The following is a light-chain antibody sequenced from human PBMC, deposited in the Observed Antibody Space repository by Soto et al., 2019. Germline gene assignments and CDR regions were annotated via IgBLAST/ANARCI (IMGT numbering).Light chain of an antibody. J-gene: IGLJ7*01. CDR3: AAWDDTLSDAV. Sequence: QSALTQPPSASATPGQGVTISCSGSSSNIGTNYVYWFQQLPGTAPKLLIYKTTQRPSGVPDRFSASRSGTSASLAISGLRSEDEADYYCAAWDDTLSDAVFGGGTQLTVL. CDR1: SSNIGTNY. CDR2: KTT. V-gene: IGLV1-47*01.